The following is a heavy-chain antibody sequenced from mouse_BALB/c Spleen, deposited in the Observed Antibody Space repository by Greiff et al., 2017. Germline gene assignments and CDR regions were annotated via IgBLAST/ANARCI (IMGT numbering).Heavy chain of an antibody. D-gene: IGHD2-14*01. CDR3: ASACRYDEYYAMDY. CDR1: GFTFSSYA. CDR2: ISSGGST. V-gene: IGHV5-6-5*01. J-gene: IGHJ4*01. Sequence: EVLLVESGGGLVKPGGSLKLSCAASGFTFSSYAMSWVRQSPEKRLEWVASISSGGSTYYPDSVKGRFTISRDNARTILYVQMSSLRSEDTAMYYYASACRYDEYYAMDYWGQGTSVTVSS.